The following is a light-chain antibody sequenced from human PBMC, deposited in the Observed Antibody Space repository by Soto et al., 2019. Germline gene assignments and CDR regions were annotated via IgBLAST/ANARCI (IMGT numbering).Light chain of an antibody. CDR1: QSISPY. Sequence: DIQMTQSPSSLSASVGDRVTITCRASQSISPYLNWYQHKPGKAPKLLIFASSTLHSGVPSRFSGSGSGTDFTLTISALQPEDFATYYCQQTYTTPCSFGQVTKLETK. J-gene: IGKJ2*04. CDR3: QQTYTTPCS. CDR2: ASS. V-gene: IGKV1-39*01.